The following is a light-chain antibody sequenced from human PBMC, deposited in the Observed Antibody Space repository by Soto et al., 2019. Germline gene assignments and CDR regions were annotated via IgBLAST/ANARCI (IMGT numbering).Light chain of an antibody. J-gene: IGLJ2*01. CDR3: QSYDSSLSGVV. CDR1: SSNIGAGYD. V-gene: IGLV1-40*01. CDR2: GNS. Sequence: QSVLTQPPSVSGAPGQRVTISCTGSSSNIGAGYDVHWYQQLPGTAPKILIYGNSNRPSGVPDRFSGSKSGTSASLAITGLQAEDEADCYCQSYDSSLSGVVFGGGTKVTVL.